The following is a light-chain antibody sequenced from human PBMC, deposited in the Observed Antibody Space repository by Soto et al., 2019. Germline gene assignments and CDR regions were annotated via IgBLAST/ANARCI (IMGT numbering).Light chain of an antibody. CDR3: QQYKNWPMIT. J-gene: IGKJ5*01. CDR1: QSVSRD. V-gene: IGKV3-15*01. CDR2: GAS. Sequence: EIVMTQSPATPSVSPGARAPLSRRASQSVSRDLAWYQHKPCQAPRLLIYGASIRATGIPARFSGSGSGTAFTLTISSLQSEDFALYFCQQYKNWPMITFGQGTRVEIK.